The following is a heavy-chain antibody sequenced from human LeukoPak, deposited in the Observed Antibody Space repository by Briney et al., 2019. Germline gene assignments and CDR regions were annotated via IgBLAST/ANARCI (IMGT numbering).Heavy chain of an antibody. J-gene: IGHJ4*02. D-gene: IGHD3-10*01. CDR3: ARGVWFGYSTNDY. V-gene: IGHV3-7*01. Sequence: PGGSLRLSYAASGFTFSNYWMNWVRQAPGKGLEWVANIKQDGSEKYYVDSVKGRFTISRDNAKNSLYLQIKSLRAEDTAVYYCARGVWFGYSTNDYWGQGTLVTVSS. CDR1: GFTFSNYW. CDR2: IKQDGSEK.